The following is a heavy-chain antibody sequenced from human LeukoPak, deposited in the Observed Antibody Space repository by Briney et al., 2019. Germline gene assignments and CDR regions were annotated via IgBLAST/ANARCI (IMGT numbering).Heavy chain of an antibody. CDR2: ISGSGGST. V-gene: IGHV3-23*01. CDR1: GFTFSSYA. J-gene: IGHJ6*03. Sequence: PGGSLRLSCAASGFTFSSYAMSWVRQAPGKGLEWVSAISGSGGSTYYADSVKGRFTISRDNSKNTLYLQMNSLRAEDTAVYYCAKLSGSSWYYYYYYMDVWGKGTTVTVSS. D-gene: IGHD6-13*01. CDR3: AKLSGSSWYYYYYYMDV.